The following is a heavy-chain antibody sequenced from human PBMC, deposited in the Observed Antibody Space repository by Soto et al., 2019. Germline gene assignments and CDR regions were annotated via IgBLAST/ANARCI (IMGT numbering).Heavy chain of an antibody. CDR3: ARRPFGSGSYYNGVAWFDP. D-gene: IGHD3-10*01. Sequence: SETLSLTCAVYGGSFSGYYWSWIRQPPGKGLEWIGEINHSGSTNYNPSLKSRVTISVDTSKNQFSLKLSSVTAADTAVYYCARRPFGSGSYYNGVAWFDPWGQGTLVTVSS. V-gene: IGHV4-34*01. CDR1: GGSFSGYY. J-gene: IGHJ5*02. CDR2: INHSGST.